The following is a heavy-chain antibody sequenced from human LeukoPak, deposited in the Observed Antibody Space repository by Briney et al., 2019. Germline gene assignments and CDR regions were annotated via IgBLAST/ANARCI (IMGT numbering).Heavy chain of an antibody. Sequence: SETLSLTCAVYGGSFSGYYWSWIRQPPGKGLEWIGEINHSGSTNYNLSLKGRVTISVDTSKNQFSLKLSSVTAADTAVYYCARIRRSTVYYFDYWGQGTLVTVSS. CDR1: GGSFSGYY. V-gene: IGHV4-34*01. CDR2: INHSGST. J-gene: IGHJ4*02. D-gene: IGHD4-17*01. CDR3: ARIRRSTVYYFDY.